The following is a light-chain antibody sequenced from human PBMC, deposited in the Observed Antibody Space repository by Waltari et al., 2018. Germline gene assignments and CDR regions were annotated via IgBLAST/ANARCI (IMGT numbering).Light chain of an antibody. CDR1: KSLVTGYGNTY. CDR3: IQAKEFPLS. J-gene: IGKJ1*01. Sequence: IVMTQTPLSSPVTLGQPASISCRSSKSLVTGYGNTYLSWLKQRQGRPPRLLIDKFSKRFCGVPDRFSGMRAETDFTLKNSSVESEYGGIYFCIQAKEFPLSFGQGTKVEIK. CDR2: KFS. V-gene: IGKV2-24*01.